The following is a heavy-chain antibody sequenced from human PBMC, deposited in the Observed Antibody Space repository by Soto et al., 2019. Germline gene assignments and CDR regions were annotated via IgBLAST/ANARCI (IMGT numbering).Heavy chain of an antibody. CDR1: GFAVNSNY. Sequence: PVGSLRLSCAASGFAVNSNYMSWVRQAPGKGLEWVSVIYGGGTTYYSDSVKGRFTISRDNTKNTVCLQMNSLRAEDTTVYYCVRTSSYWGQGTRVTVSS. V-gene: IGHV3-53*01. J-gene: IGHJ4*02. D-gene: IGHD2-2*01. CDR3: VRTSSY. CDR2: IYGGGTT.